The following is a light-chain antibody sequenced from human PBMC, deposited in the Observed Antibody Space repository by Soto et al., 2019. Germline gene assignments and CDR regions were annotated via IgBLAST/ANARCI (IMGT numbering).Light chain of an antibody. V-gene: IGKV3-20*01. CDR3: QQYGGSTRT. J-gene: IGKJ1*01. CDR1: QTVTSNF. CDR2: GAS. Sequence: EIVLTQSPGTLSLSPGERATLSCRASQTVTSNFLAWYQQKPGQAPRLLLYGASNRATGIPDRFSGSGSGTDFTLTISSLDPEDFAVYYCQQYGGSTRTFGQGTTVDFK.